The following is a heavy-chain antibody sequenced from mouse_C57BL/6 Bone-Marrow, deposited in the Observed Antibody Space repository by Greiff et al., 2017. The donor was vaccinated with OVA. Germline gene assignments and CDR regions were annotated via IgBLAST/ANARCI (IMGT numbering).Heavy chain of an antibody. V-gene: IGHV14-2*01. CDR1: GFNIKDYY. D-gene: IGHD1-1*01. CDR2: IDPEDGET. J-gene: IGHJ4*01. Sequence: VQLQQSGAELVKPGASVKLSCTASGFNIKDYYMHWVKQRTEQGLEWIGRIDPEDGETKYAPKFQGKATITEDTSSNTAYMQLSSLTSEDAAVYYCARSPTTVVAMDYWGQGTTLTVSS. CDR3: ARSPTTVVAMDY.